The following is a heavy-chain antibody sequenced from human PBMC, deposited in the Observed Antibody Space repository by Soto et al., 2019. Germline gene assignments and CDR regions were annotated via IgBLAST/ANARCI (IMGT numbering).Heavy chain of an antibody. CDR3: ARYQSSTVLTSTHFDP. CDR1: GFTFRRYA. J-gene: IGHJ5*02. CDR2: ISYDGSTA. Sequence: QEQLVESGGGVVQPGRSLRLSCAASGFTFRRYAMEWVRQVPGKGLEWVAVISYDGSTAFYADSVKGRFTISRDNSTNSLYLQMSNLRREDTAVYDCARYQSSTVLTSTHFDPWGQGTLVTVSS. D-gene: IGHD3-16*01. V-gene: IGHV3-30-3*01.